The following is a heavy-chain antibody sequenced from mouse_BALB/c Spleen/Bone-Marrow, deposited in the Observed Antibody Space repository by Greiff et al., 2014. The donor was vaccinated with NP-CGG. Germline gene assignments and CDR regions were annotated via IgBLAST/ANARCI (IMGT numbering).Heavy chain of an antibody. Sequence: EVNVVESGAELAKPGASVKLSCTASGFNIKDTYMHWVKQRPEQGLEWIGRIDAANGNTKYDPKFQGKATITADTSSNTAYLQLSSLTSEDTAVYYCAPYYYGSSQFAYWGQGTLVTVSA. D-gene: IGHD1-1*01. J-gene: IGHJ3*01. CDR3: APYYYGSSQFAY. CDR2: IDAANGNT. V-gene: IGHV14-3*02. CDR1: GFNIKDTY.